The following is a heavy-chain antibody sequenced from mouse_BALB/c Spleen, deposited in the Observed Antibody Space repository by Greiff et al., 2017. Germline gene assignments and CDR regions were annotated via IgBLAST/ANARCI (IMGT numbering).Heavy chain of an antibody. CDR3: ARSYYGSSYGYAMDY. V-gene: IGHV5-9-4*01. J-gene: IGHJ4*01. Sequence: VESGGGLVKPGGSLKLSCAASGFTFSSYAMSWVRQSPEKRLEWVAEISSGGSYTYYPDTVTGRFTISRDNAKNTLYLEMSSLRSEDTAMYYCARSYYGSSYGYAMDYWGQGTSVTVSS. CDR2: ISSGGSYT. D-gene: IGHD1-1*01. CDR1: GFTFSSYA.